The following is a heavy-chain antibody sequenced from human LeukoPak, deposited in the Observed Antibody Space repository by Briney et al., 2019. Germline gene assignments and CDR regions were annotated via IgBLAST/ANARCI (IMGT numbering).Heavy chain of an antibody. Sequence: GESLKISCKGSGYSFTSYWIGWVRQMPGKGLAWMGIIYPGDSGTRYSPSFQGQVTISADKSISTAYLQWSSLKASDTAMYYCARLLNYYDSSGSHFDIWGQGTMVTVSS. CDR2: IYPGDSGT. CDR3: ARLLNYYDSSGSHFDI. V-gene: IGHV5-51*01. J-gene: IGHJ3*02. CDR1: GYSFTSYW. D-gene: IGHD3-22*01.